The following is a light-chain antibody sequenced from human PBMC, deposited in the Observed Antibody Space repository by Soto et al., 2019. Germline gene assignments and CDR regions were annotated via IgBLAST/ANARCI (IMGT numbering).Light chain of an antibody. J-gene: IGLJ2*01. CDR2: YDS. CDR3: QVWDSSSDLPGYVV. CDR1: NIGSKS. Sequence: SYELTQPPSVSVAPGKTARITCGGNNIGSKSVHWYQQKPGQAPVLVIYYDSDRPSGIPERFSGSNSGNTATLTISRVEAGDEADYYCQVWDSSSDLPGYVVFGGGTKLTVL. V-gene: IGLV3-21*04.